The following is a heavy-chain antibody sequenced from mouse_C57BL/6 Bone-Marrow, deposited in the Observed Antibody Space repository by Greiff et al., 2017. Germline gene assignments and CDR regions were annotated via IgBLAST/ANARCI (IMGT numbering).Heavy chain of an antibody. J-gene: IGHJ3*01. V-gene: IGHV14-4*01. CDR2: IDPENGDT. CDR1: GFNIKDDY. Sequence: EVQLQQSGAELVRPGASVKLSCTASGFNIKDDYMHWVKQRPEQGLEWIGWIDPENGDTEYASKFQGKATITADTSSNTAYLQLSSLTSEDSAVYYCARLDSSGLAWFAYWGQGTLVTVSA. CDR3: ARLDSSGLAWFAY. D-gene: IGHD3-2*02.